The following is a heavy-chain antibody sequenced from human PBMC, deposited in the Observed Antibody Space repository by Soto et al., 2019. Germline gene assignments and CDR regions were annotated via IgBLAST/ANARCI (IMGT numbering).Heavy chain of an antibody. D-gene: IGHD3-10*01. CDR3: ARDYGSGNHKAFDY. CDR2: IIPIFGTA. Sequence: GASVKVSCKASGDTFNFYAISWVRQAPGQGLEWMGGIIPIFGTANYAQKFQGRVTITADESTSTAYMELSSLRSEDTAVYYCARDYGSGNHKAFDYWGQGTLVTVSS. V-gene: IGHV1-69*13. J-gene: IGHJ4*02. CDR1: GDTFNFYA.